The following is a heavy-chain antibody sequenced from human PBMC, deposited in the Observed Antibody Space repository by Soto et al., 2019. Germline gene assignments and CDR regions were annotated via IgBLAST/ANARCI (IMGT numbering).Heavy chain of an antibody. CDR3: AKDRGLGGGSSYNY. CDR1: GFTFGSYA. V-gene: IGHV3-23*01. J-gene: IGHJ4*02. CDR2: ISGSGGNT. Sequence: EVQLLESGGGLVQPGGSLRLSCAASGFTFGSYAMSWVRQAPGKGLEWVSAISGSGGNTYYADSVKGRFTISRDNSNNTLYLQMNSLRVEDTAVYYCAKDRGLGGGSSYNYWGQGILVTLSS. D-gene: IGHD2-15*01.